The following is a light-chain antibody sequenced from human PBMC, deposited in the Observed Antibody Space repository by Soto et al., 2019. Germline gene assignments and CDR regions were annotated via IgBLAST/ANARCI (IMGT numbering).Light chain of an antibody. J-gene: IGLJ1*01. V-gene: IGLV1-51*02. CDR1: SSNIGNNY. CDR3: GTWDSSLSAGGV. Sequence: QSALTQPPSVSAAPGQKVTISCSGSSSNIGNNYVSWYQQLPGTAPKLLIYENNKRPSGIPDRFSGSKSGTSATPGITGLQTGDEADYYCGTWDSSLSAGGVFGTGTKVTVL. CDR2: ENN.